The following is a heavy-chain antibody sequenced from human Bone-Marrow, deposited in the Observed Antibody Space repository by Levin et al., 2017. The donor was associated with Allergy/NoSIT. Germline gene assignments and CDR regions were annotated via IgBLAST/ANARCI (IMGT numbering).Heavy chain of an antibody. CDR3: VREDFWRYDAFDI. CDR2: TYYRSKWHN. J-gene: IGHJ3*02. Sequence: PSETLSLTCAISGDSVSKESVAWNWIRQSPSRGLEWLGRTYYRSKWHNDYAFSVKSRIAINPDTSKNQFFLHLNSVTPEDTAVYYCVREDFWRYDAFDIWGQGTMVTVSS. V-gene: IGHV6-1*01. D-gene: IGHD3-3*01. CDR1: GDSVSKESVA.